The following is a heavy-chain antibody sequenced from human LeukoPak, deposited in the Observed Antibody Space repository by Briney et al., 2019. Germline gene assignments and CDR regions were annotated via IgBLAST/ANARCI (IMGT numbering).Heavy chain of an antibody. Sequence: GGSLRLSCAASGFTFSSYWMHWVRQAPGKGLVWVSRINSDGSSTSYADSVKGRFTISRDNAENTLYLQMNSLRAEDTAVYYCARDQAAAGTDDAFDIWGQGTMVTVSS. CDR1: GFTFSSYW. D-gene: IGHD6-13*01. J-gene: IGHJ3*02. CDR3: ARDQAAAGTDDAFDI. CDR2: INSDGSST. V-gene: IGHV3-74*01.